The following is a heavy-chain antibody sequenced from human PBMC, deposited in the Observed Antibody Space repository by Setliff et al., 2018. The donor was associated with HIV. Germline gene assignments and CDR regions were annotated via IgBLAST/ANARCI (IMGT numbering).Heavy chain of an antibody. CDR3: VMFSSSSG. D-gene: IGHD6-6*01. V-gene: IGHV3-7*01. Sequence: GGSLRLSCAASGFRMSYHWMTWVRQAPGKGLEWVANIKQDGSEIYYADSVKGRFSISRDNAKNTLYLQMNGLRGEDTAVYYCVMFSSSSGWGQGTQVTVSS. CDR1: GFRMSYHW. J-gene: IGHJ4*02. CDR2: IKQDGSEI.